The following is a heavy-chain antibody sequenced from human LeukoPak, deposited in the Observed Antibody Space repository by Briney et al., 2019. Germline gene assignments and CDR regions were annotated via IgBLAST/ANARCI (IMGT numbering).Heavy chain of an antibody. Sequence: SETLSLTCAVYGGSLNGHYWSWIRQSPGKGLEWIGESSDSGGTKFNPSLKSRVTISADTSKNQFSLKLSSVTAADTAVYYCARVIEGYFDYWGQGTLVTVSS. D-gene: IGHD5-24*01. CDR3: ARVIEGYFDY. J-gene: IGHJ4*02. V-gene: IGHV4-34*01. CDR1: GGSLNGHY. CDR2: SSDSGGT.